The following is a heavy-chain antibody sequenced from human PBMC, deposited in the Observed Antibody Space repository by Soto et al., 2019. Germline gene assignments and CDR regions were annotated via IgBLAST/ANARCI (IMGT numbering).Heavy chain of an antibody. CDR1: GFIFNNYG. J-gene: IGHJ4*01. V-gene: IGHV3-33*01. CDR2: IWYDGSNR. CDR3: ARDSGPTLSGSDCCSGY. Sequence: GGSLRLSCAASGFIFNNYGMHWVRQAPGKGLEWLANIWYDGSNRYYADSVKGRFSISRDASKNTLYLQMNSLSADDTAVYYCARDSGPTLSGSDCCSGYWEKRTKVTVSS. D-gene: IGHD2-21*02.